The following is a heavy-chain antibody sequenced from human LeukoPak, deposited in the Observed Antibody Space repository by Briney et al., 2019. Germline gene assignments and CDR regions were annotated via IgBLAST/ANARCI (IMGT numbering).Heavy chain of an antibody. CDR1: GGSFSGNYY. J-gene: IGHJ4*02. CDR2: INHGGST. Sequence: PSETLSLTCAVYGGSFSGNYYWNWIRQPPGKGLEWIAEINHGGSTNHNPSLKNRVTISVDKSKNQFSLKLNSVTAADTAVYYCARSFDYYSSGYYPYYFDYWGQGTPVTVSS. D-gene: IGHD3-22*01. CDR3: ARSFDYYSSGYYPYYFDY. V-gene: IGHV4-34*01.